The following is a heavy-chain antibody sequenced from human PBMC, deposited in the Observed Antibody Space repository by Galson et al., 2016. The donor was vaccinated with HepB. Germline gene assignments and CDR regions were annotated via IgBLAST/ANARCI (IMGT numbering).Heavy chain of an antibody. D-gene: IGHD5-18*01. V-gene: IGHV3-7*03. Sequence: SLRLSCAASGFTFTDYWMSWVRQAPGKGLEWVASIKQDGSEKYYVDSVRGRFTISRDNAKNSLYLQLNSLRAEDTAVYYCARDKRRWLVWGQGTLVTVSS. J-gene: IGHJ4*02. CDR1: GFTFTDYW. CDR3: ARDKRRWLV. CDR2: IKQDGSEK.